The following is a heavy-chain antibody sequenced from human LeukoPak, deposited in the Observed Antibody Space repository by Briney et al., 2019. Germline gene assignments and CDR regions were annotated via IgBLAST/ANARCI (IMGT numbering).Heavy chain of an antibody. D-gene: IGHD3-22*01. Sequence: GGSLRLSCAASGFTFSSYGMHWVRQAPGKGLEWVAVIWYDGSNKYYADSVKGRFTISRDNSKNTLYLQMNSLRAEDTAVYYCAKARYDSSGYYLDYWGQGTLVTVSS. V-gene: IGHV3-33*06. CDR3: AKARYDSSGYYLDY. J-gene: IGHJ4*02. CDR1: GFTFSSYG. CDR2: IWYDGSNK.